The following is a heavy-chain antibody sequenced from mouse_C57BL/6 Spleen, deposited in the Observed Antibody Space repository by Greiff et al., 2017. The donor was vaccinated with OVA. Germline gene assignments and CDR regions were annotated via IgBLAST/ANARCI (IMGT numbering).Heavy chain of an antibody. V-gene: IGHV1-64*01. D-gene: IGHD1-1*01. CDR3: ARYGGYGSSFDY. CDR2: IHPNSGST. CDR1: GYTFTSYW. J-gene: IGHJ2*01. Sequence: QVQLQQPGAELVKPGASVKLSCKASGYTFTSYWLHLVKPRPGQGLEWIGMIHPNSGSTNYNEKFKSKATLTVDKSSSSAYMQLSSLTSEDSAVYYCARYGGYGSSFDYWGQGTTLTVSS.